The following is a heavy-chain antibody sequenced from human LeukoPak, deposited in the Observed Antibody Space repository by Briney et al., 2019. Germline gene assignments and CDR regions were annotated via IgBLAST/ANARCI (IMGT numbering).Heavy chain of an antibody. V-gene: IGHV1-18*04. Sequence: GASVKGSCKASGYTFTSSGISWVRQAPGQGRERIGCISAYTGNTNSAQKLQGRGTMSPETSTTTAYMELRSLRSDDTAVYYCARERARYCSSNSCYPFDIWGQGTMVTVSS. D-gene: IGHD2-2*01. CDR2: ISAYTGNT. J-gene: IGHJ3*02. CDR3: ARERARYCSSNSCYPFDI. CDR1: GYTFTSSG.